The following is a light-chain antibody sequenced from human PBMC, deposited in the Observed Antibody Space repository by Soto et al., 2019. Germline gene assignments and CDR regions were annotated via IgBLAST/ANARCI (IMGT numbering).Light chain of an antibody. Sequence: DIQMTQSPSTLSASVGDRVTITCRASQSIVNWLAWYQQKPGKAPKLLIYDASSLESGVPSRFSGSGSGTEFTLTITSLQPDDFATYYCQRYDSYSRTFGQGTKVDIX. V-gene: IGKV1-5*01. CDR3: QRYDSYSRT. CDR1: QSIVNW. J-gene: IGKJ1*01. CDR2: DAS.